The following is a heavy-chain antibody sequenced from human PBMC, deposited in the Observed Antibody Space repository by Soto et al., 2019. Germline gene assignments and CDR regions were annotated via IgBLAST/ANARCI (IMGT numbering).Heavy chain of an antibody. Sequence: EVQLVESGGGLVQPGGSLRLSCVASGFTFSDFWLHWVRQTPGKGLVWVSRIKSDGGSTNYADSVKGRFTISRDNAKNTVYLQMDSQRAEDTAVYYCARGAKGAYYVDVWGKGTTVTVSS. J-gene: IGHJ6*03. CDR2: IKSDGGST. D-gene: IGHD2-21*01. V-gene: IGHV3-74*01. CDR3: ARGAKGAYYVDV. CDR1: GFTFSDFW.